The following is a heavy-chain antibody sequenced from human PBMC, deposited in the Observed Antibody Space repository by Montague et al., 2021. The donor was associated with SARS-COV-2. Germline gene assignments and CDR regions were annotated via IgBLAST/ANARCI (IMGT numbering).Heavy chain of an antibody. D-gene: IGHD5-24*01. CDR3: ARDGYNAHQNYWYFDL. Sequence: SETLSLTCTVSGGSISTYYWSWIRQPPGKGLEWIGYIYYSGSTNXXPSPKSRVTISVDTSKNQFSLKLSSVTAADTAVYYCARDGYNAHQNYWYFDLWGRGTLVTVSS. J-gene: IGHJ2*01. V-gene: IGHV4-59*12. CDR1: GGSISTYY. CDR2: IYYSGST.